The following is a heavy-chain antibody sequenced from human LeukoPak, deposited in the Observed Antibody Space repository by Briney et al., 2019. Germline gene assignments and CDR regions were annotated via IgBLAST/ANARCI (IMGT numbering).Heavy chain of an antibody. J-gene: IGHJ4*02. V-gene: IGHV4-61*02. D-gene: IGHD4-17*01. Sequence: SETLSLTCTVSGDSISSGDYYWSWIRQPAGKGLEWIGRISSSGSTNYNPSLKSRVTISVDTSKNQFSLKLSSVTAADTAVFYCARAPTVTFFDYWGQGSLVTVSS. CDR3: ARAPTVTFFDY. CDR2: ISSSGST. CDR1: GDSISSGDYY.